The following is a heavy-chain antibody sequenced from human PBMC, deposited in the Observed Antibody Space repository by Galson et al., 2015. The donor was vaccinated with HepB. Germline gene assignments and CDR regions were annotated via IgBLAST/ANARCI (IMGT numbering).Heavy chain of an antibody. Sequence: SVKVSCKASGYSFPSYGISWVRQAPGQGLEWMGWISTYNGNTSYVQKLQGRVTMTTDTSTSTAYMELRSLRSDDTAVYYCARDPRDGYNGNHFDYWGQGTLVTVSS. D-gene: IGHD5-24*01. V-gene: IGHV1-18*01. CDR1: GYSFPSYG. J-gene: IGHJ4*02. CDR3: ARDPRDGYNGNHFDY. CDR2: ISTYNGNT.